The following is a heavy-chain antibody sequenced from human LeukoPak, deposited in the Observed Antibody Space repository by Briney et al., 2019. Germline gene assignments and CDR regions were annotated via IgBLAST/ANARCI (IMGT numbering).Heavy chain of an antibody. Sequence: GGSLRLSCAASGFTFSTHWMHWVRQAPRKGLVWVSRINADGGFTSYADSVKGRFTISRDNTESTLYLQMNSLTAEDTAVYYCARDPGISGVDYWGLGALVTVSS. CDR1: GFTFSTHW. CDR3: ARDPGISGVDY. J-gene: IGHJ4*02. V-gene: IGHV3-74*01. D-gene: IGHD2-15*01. CDR2: INADGGFT.